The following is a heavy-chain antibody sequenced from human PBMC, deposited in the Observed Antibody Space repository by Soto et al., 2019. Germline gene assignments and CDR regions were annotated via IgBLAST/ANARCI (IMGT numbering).Heavy chain of an antibody. CDR3: ARELERVFDS. CDR1: GFTFSSYA. CDR2: IAYDGRNK. Sequence: QVQLVESGGGVVQPGRSLRLSCAASGFTFSSYAMHWVRQAPGKGLEWVAVIAYDGRNKYYADSVKGRFTISRDNSKNTLYLQMNILRIEDTAVYYCARELERVFDSWGQGTLVTVSS. D-gene: IGHD1-1*01. V-gene: IGHV3-30*04. J-gene: IGHJ4*02.